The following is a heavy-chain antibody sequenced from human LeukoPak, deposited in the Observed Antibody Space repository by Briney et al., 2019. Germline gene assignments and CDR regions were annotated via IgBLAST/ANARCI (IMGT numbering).Heavy chain of an antibody. CDR3: ARDLPRYYDILTGYDY. D-gene: IGHD3-9*01. V-gene: IGHV1-2*02. CDR1: GYTLNEYY. CDR2: INPNSGGT. Sequence: ASVKVSFKASGYTLNEYYMHWVGQAPGQGLEWMGWINPNSGGTNYAQKFQGRVTMTRDTSISTAYMELSRLRSDDTAVYYCARDLPRYYDILTGYDYWGQGTLVTVSS. J-gene: IGHJ4*02.